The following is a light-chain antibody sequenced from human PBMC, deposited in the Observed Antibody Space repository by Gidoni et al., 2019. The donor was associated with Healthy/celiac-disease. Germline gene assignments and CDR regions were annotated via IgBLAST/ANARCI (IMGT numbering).Light chain of an antibody. CDR2: NVS. Sequence: QSALTQPASVSGSPGQSITISCTGTSSDVGGYNYVSWYQQHPSKAPELMIYNVSNRPSGVSKRFSGSKSGNTASLTISGLQAEDEADYYCSSYTSSGTYVFGTGTKVTVL. CDR3: SSYTSSGTYV. CDR1: SSDVGGYNY. J-gene: IGLJ1*01. V-gene: IGLV2-14*03.